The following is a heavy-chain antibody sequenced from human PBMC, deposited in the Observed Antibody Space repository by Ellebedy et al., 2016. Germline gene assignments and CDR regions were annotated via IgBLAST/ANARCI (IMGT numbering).Heavy chain of an antibody. CDR1: GFTFSHFA. J-gene: IGHJ2*01. D-gene: IGHD3-9*01. CDR2: ISSSSSYI. V-gene: IGHV3-21*01. Sequence: GGSLRLSCAASGFTFSHFAMSWVRQAPGKGLEWVSSISSSSSYIYYADSVKGRFTISRDTAKNSLYLQMNSLRAEDTAVYYCARNILTGYLNWYFDLWGRGTLVTVSS. CDR3: ARNILTGYLNWYFDL.